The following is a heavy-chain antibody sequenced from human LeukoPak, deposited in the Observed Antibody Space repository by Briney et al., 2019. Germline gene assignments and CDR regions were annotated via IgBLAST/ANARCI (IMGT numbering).Heavy chain of an antibody. CDR1: GGSFSGYY. J-gene: IGHJ4*02. Sequence: SETLSLTCAVYGGSFSGYYWSWIRQPPGKGLEWIGEINDSGSTNYNPSLKSRVTISVDTSKNQFSLKLSSVTAADTAVYYCARRQLQGTVTYWGQGTLVTVSS. CDR2: INDSGST. V-gene: IGHV4-34*01. D-gene: IGHD4-17*01. CDR3: ARRQLQGTVTY.